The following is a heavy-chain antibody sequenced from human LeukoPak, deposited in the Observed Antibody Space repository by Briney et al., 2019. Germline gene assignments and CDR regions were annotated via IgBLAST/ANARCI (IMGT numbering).Heavy chain of an antibody. J-gene: IGHJ4*02. CDR3: ARDLGYYGSGSYYTLFDY. V-gene: IGHV3-11*01. D-gene: IGHD3-10*01. Sequence: PGGSLRLSCAASGFTLSDYYMSWIRQAPGKGLEWVSYISSSGSTIYYADSVKGRFTISRDNAKNSLYLQMNSLRAEDTAVYYCARDLGYYGSGSYYTLFDYWGQGTLVTVSS. CDR1: GFTLSDYY. CDR2: ISSSGSTI.